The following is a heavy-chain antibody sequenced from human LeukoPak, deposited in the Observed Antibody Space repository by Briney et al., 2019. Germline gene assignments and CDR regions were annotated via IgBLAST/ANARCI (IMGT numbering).Heavy chain of an antibody. J-gene: IGHJ4*02. V-gene: IGHV1-46*01. Sequence: ASVKVSCKASGYTFTSYYMHWVRQAPGQGLEWMGIINPSGGSTSYAQKFQGRVTMTRDTSTSTVYMELSSLRSEDTAVYYCATTMYRYSSSSGSAYDYWGQGTLVTVSS. D-gene: IGHD6-6*01. CDR3: ATTMYRYSSSSGSAYDY. CDR2: INPSGGST. CDR1: GYTFTSYY.